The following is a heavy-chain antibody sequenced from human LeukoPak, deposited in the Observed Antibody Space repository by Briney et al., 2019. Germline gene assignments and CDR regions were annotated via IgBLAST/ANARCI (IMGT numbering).Heavy chain of an antibody. V-gene: IGHV3-21*06. CDR2: ISGSSTSI. CDR3: ARDRSYSGGYYYYGMDV. CDR1: GFTFSSYN. D-gene: IGHD5-12*01. Sequence: GGSLRLSCAASGFTFSSYNMNWVRQAPGKGLEWVSSISGSSTSIHYTDSVKGRFTISRDNAKNSLFLQMNSLRAEDTAVYYCARDRSYSGGYYYYGMDVWGQGTSVTVSS. J-gene: IGHJ6*02.